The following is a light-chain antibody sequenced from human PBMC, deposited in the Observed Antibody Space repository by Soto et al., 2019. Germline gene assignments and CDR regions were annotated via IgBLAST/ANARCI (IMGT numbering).Light chain of an antibody. CDR3: MQALVPPLT. CDR1: QSLLHSNGFYY. V-gene: IGKV2-28*01. J-gene: IGKJ5*01. Sequence: DVVLTQSPLSLPVTPGEPASISCRSSQSLLHSNGFYYLEWYLQKPGQSPQLLFYLTSVRASGVPHRFSGSGSGTDFTLYISRVEAEDVGVYYCMQALVPPLTFGQGTRLDIK. CDR2: LTS.